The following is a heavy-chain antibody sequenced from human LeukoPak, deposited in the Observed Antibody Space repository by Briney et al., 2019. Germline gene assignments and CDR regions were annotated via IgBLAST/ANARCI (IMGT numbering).Heavy chain of an antibody. V-gene: IGHV4-4*02. CDR3: ARYGSGSYYYYMDV. Sequence: SETLSLTCAVSGGSISSSNWWSWVRQPPGKGLEWIGEIFHSGSTNYNPSLKSRVTISVDKSKNQFSLKLSSVTAADTAVYYCARYGSGSYYYYMDVWGKGTTVTVSS. CDR1: GGSISSSNW. J-gene: IGHJ6*03. D-gene: IGHD3-10*01. CDR2: IFHSGST.